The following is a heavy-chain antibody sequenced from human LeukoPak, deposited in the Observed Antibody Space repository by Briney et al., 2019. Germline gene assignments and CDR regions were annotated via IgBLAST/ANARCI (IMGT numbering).Heavy chain of an antibody. CDR1: GGSISSGGYY. Sequence: PSQTLSLTCTVSGGSISSGGYYWSWIRQHPGKGLEWIGYIYYSGSTYYNPSLKSRVTISVDTSKNQFSLKLSSVTAADTAVYYCARVGYCSGGSXYLYYYYYGMDVWGQGTTVTVSS. CDR2: IYYSGST. J-gene: IGHJ6*02. CDR3: ARVGYCSGGSXYLYYYYYGMDV. D-gene: IGHD2-15*01. V-gene: IGHV4-31*03.